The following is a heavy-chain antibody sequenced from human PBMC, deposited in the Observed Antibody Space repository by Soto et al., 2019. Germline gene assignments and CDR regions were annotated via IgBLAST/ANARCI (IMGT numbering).Heavy chain of an antibody. CDR3: AKRLQPAVGPFDC. D-gene: IGHD2-15*01. CDR2: INPSGATT. V-gene: IGHV3-23*01. J-gene: IGHJ4*02. Sequence: GGSLRLSCAASGFTFSSYTMTWVRQAPGEGPEWVSIINPSGATTYYAGSVKGRFTISRDNSNNTLYLQMNSLRADDTAVYYCAKRLQPAVGPFDCWGLGTLVTVSS. CDR1: GFTFSSYT.